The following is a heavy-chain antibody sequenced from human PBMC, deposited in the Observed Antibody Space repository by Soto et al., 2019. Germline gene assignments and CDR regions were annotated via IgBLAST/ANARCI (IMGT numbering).Heavy chain of an antibody. D-gene: IGHD6-6*01. V-gene: IGHV4-39*01. Sequence: ETLSLTCSVSSASLSSSSYYWSWIRQPPGRGPEWIGSIYYSGNTYYKPSLKSRVSISIDTSRNQFSLKLTSVTAADTGVYYCASSSPFHYWGPGILVTVSS. CDR3: ASSSPFHY. CDR1: SASLSSSSYY. J-gene: IGHJ4*02. CDR2: IYYSGNT.